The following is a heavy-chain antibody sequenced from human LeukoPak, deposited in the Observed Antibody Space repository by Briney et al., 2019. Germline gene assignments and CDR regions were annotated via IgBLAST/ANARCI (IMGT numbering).Heavy chain of an antibody. J-gene: IGHJ6*02. V-gene: IGHV1-18*01. Sequence: PLASVKVSCKASGYTFTSYGISWVRQAPGQGLEWMGWISAYNGNTNYAQKLQGRVTMTRDTSTSTVYMELSSLRSEDTAVYYCASSDCSSTSCYGPDDYGMDVWGQGTTVTVSS. CDR2: ISAYNGNT. CDR1: GYTFTSYG. D-gene: IGHD2-2*01. CDR3: ASSDCSSTSCYGPDDYGMDV.